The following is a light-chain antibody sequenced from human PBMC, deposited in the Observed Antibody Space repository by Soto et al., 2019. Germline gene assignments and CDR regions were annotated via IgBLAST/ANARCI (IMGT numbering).Light chain of an antibody. CDR1: QSVSSSY. CDR3: QQYGSSPMT. V-gene: IGKV3-20*01. Sequence: EIVLTQSPATLSLSPGERATLSCRASQSVSSSYLAWYQQKPGQAPRLLIYGASSRATGIPDRFSGSGSGTAFTLTISRLEPEDFAVYYCQQYGSSPMTFGQGTKVEIK. CDR2: GAS. J-gene: IGKJ1*01.